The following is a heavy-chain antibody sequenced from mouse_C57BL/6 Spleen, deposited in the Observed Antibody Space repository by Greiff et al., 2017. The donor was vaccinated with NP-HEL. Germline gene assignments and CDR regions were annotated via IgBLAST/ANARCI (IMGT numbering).Heavy chain of an antibody. J-gene: IGHJ2*01. D-gene: IGHD2-4*01. CDR3: AGVMRGYYDYDWGFDY. V-gene: IGHV2-3*01. CDR2: IWGDGST. Sequence: VKLMESGPGLVAPSQSLSITCTVSGFSLTSYGVSWVRQPPGKGLEWLGVIWGDGSTNYHSALISRLSISKDNSKSQVFLKLNSLQTDDTATYYCAGVMRGYYDYDWGFDYWGQGTTLTVSS. CDR1: GFSLTSYG.